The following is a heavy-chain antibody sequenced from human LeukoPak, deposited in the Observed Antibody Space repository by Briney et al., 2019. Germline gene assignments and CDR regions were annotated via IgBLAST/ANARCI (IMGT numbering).Heavy chain of an antibody. D-gene: IGHD1-7*01. CDR3: AGVSEGTGTTFIDY. CDR2: VIPIFGTA. J-gene: IGHJ4*02. Sequence: ASVKVSCKASGGTFSSYAISWVRQAPGQGLEWMGRVIPIFGTANYAQKFQGRVTITTDESTSTAYMELSSLRSEDTAVYYCAGVSEGTGTTFIDYWGQGTLVTVSS. V-gene: IGHV1-69*05. CDR1: GGTFSSYA.